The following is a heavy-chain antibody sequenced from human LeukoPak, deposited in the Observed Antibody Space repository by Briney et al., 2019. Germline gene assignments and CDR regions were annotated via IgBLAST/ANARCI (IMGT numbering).Heavy chain of an antibody. Sequence: SETLSLTCTVSGYSISSGYYWGWIRQPPGKGLEWIGSIYHSGSTYYNPSLKSRVTISVDTSKNQFSLKLSSVTAADTAVYYCARHAVTHYYFDYWGQGTLVTVSS. CDR3: ARHAVTHYYFDY. CDR1: GYSISSGYY. J-gene: IGHJ4*02. CDR2: IYHSGST. V-gene: IGHV4-38-2*02. D-gene: IGHD4-23*01.